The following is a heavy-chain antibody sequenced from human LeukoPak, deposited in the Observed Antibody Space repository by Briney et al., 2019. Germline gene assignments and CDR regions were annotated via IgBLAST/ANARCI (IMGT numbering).Heavy chain of an antibody. CDR2: IWYDESNK. CDR3: ARENSGWFDP. CDR1: GFPFSRYG. J-gene: IGHJ5*02. D-gene: IGHD4-23*01. Sequence: QPGGPLRLSCVASGFPFSRYGMHWVRQAPGKGVEWVAVIWYDESNKHYADSVKGRFTISRDNSKNTLYLQMNSLRAEDTAVYYCARENSGWFDPWGQGTLVTVSS. V-gene: IGHV3-33*01.